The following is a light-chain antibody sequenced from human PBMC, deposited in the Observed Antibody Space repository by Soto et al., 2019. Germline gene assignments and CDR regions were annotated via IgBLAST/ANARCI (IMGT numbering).Light chain of an antibody. CDR3: CSYTTTNTVV. Sequence: QSVLTQPASVSGSPGQSITISCTGTSSDIGGSDFVSWYQQHPGKAPKLVMSEVNNRPSGVSSRFSGSKSGNTASLTISGLQAEDEADYYCCSYTTTNTVVFGGGTKVTV. V-gene: IGLV2-14*01. J-gene: IGLJ2*01. CDR1: SSDIGGSDF. CDR2: EVN.